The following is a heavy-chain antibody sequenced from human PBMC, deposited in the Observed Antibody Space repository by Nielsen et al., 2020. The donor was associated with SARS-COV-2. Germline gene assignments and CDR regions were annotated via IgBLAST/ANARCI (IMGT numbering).Heavy chain of an antibody. Sequence: GESLKISCAASGFTFSNAWMSWVRQAPGKGLEWVGRIKSKTDGGTTDYAAPVKGRFTISRDDSKNTLYLQMNSLKTEDTAVYYCTTDSPEDTAMVDYNWFDPWGQGTLVTVSS. CDR1: GFTFSNAW. CDR2: IKSKTDGGTT. CDR3: TTDSPEDTAMVDYNWFDP. D-gene: IGHD5-18*01. J-gene: IGHJ5*02. V-gene: IGHV3-15*01.